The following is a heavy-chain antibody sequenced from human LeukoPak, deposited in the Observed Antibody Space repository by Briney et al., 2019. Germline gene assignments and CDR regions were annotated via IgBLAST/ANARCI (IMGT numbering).Heavy chain of an antibody. CDR2: INWDGGST. Sequence: GGSLRLSCAASGFIFNDYTMHWVRQGLGKGLEWVSLINWDGGSTYYSDSVKGRFTIARDNSKNSLYLQMNSLRTEDTALYYCAKDAGISAAGTYFPHWGQGTLVTVSS. CDR3: AKDAGISAAGTYFPH. V-gene: IGHV3-43*01. J-gene: IGHJ1*01. D-gene: IGHD6-13*01. CDR1: GFIFNDYT.